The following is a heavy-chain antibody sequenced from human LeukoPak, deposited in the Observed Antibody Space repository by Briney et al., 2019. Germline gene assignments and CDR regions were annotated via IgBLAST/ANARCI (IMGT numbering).Heavy chain of an antibody. J-gene: IGHJ4*02. Sequence: PGGSLRLSCVPSGITFSNSALSWVRQAPGKGLEWVSSISNSGDSTYYADSVKGRFSISRDNSENTVYLQMNSLRADDTAVYYCANNWNMDYWGQGTLVTVSS. CDR2: ISNSGDST. CDR1: GITFSNSA. D-gene: IGHD1-1*01. CDR3: ANNWNMDY. V-gene: IGHV3-23*01.